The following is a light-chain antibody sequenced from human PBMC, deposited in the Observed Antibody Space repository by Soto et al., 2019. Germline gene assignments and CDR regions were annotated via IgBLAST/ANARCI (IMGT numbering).Light chain of an antibody. CDR2: GGF. CDR3: QQFDDWPLT. V-gene: IGKV3-15*01. J-gene: IGKJ2*01. CDR1: QYIGTD. Sequence: EVVMTQSPATLSVSPGERATLSCRASQYIGTDIAWYQQTPGQVPRLLIYGGFTRAAGVPARFSGSGSGTEFTLTISSVQSEDFAVYYCQQFDDWPLTFGPGTKLEIK.